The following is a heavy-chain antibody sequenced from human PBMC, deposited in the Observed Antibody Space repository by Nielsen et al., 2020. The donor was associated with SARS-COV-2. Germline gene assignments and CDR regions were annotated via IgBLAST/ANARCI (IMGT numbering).Heavy chain of an antibody. CDR2: ISSSGSTI. D-gene: IGHD2-2*01. CDR3: AKGGEGYCSSTSCLSSWFDP. V-gene: IGHV3-11*04. Sequence: WIRQPPGKGLEWVSYISSSGSTIYYADSVKGRFTISRDNAKNSLYLQMNSLRAEDTAVYYCAKGGEGYCSSTSCLSSWFDPWGQGTLVTVSS. J-gene: IGHJ5*02.